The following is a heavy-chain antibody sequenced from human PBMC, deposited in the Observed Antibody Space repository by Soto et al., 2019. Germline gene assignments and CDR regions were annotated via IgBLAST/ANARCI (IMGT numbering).Heavy chain of an antibody. CDR3: ARSGYYYPLDFDH. V-gene: IGHV3-23*01. D-gene: IGHD3-22*01. CDR1: GFTFISSA. CDR2: ISGSGGST. Sequence: PGGSLRLSCAASGFTFISSAMSWVRQAPGKGLEWVSAISGSGGSTYYADTVKGRFTVSRDNSKNTLYLQMNSLRAEDTAVYYCARSGYYYPLDFDHWGQGNLVTVSS. J-gene: IGHJ4*02.